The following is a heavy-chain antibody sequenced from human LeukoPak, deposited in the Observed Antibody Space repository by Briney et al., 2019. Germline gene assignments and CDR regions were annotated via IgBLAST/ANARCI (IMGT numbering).Heavy chain of an antibody. V-gene: IGHV5-51*01. J-gene: IGHJ4*02. CDR1: GYNFTPYW. D-gene: IGHD6-19*01. CDR2: IYPGDSDT. CDR3: ARFDSSGWINFDY. Sequence: GESLKISCQSSGYNFTPYWIGWVRQMPGKGLEWMGIIYPGDSDTRYSPSFQGQVTISADKSISTAYLQWSSLKASDTAMYYCARFDSSGWINFDYWGQGTLVTVSS.